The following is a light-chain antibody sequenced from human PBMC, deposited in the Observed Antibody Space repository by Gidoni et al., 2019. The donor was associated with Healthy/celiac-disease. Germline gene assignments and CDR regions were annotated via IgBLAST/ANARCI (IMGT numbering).Light chain of an antibody. CDR1: QRVSSSY. J-gene: IGKJ5*01. CDR3: QQYGSSPPGIT. V-gene: IGKV3-20*01. CDR2: GAS. Sequence: EIVLTQSPDTLSSSPGERATLSCRASQRVSSSYLALYQQKPGQAPRLLIYGASSRATGIPDRFSGSGSGTDFTLTISSLGPEDFAVYYCQQYGSSPPGITFGQGTRLEIK.